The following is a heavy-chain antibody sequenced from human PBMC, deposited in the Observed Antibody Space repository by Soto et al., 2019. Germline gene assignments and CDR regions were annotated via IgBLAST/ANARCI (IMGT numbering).Heavy chain of an antibody. D-gene: IGHD4-17*01. J-gene: IGHJ3*02. Sequence: QVQLQESGPGLVKPSETLSLTCTVSGGSISSYYWSWIRQPPGKGLEWIGYIYYSGSTNYNPSLKSRVTISVDTSKNQFSLKLSSVTAADTAVYYCARPVPPDYGGNSWAFDIWGQGTMVTVSS. CDR3: ARPVPPDYGGNSWAFDI. V-gene: IGHV4-59*08. CDR1: GGSISSYY. CDR2: IYYSGST.